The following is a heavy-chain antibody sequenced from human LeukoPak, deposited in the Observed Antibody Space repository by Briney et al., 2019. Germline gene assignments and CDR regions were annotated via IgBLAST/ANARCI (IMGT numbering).Heavy chain of an antibody. CDR3: AREGNWFDP. CDR2: IYTSGST. J-gene: IGHJ5*02. CDR1: GGSFSGYY. V-gene: IGHV4-4*07. Sequence: PSETLSLTCAVYGGSFSGYYWSWIRQPAGKGLEWIGRIYTSGSTNYNPSLKSRVTISVDTSKNQFSLKLSSVTAADTAVYYCAREGNWFDPWGQGTLVTVSS.